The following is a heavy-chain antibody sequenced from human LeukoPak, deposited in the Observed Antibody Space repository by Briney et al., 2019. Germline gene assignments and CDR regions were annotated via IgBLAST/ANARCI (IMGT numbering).Heavy chain of an antibody. CDR2: FYYSGSP. CDR3: ARDHTTLNAFDI. CDR1: GGSIGYYY. J-gene: IGHJ3*02. V-gene: IGHV4-59*01. D-gene: IGHD4-17*01. Sequence: PSETLSLTCTVSGGSIGYYYWSWIRQPPGKGLEWIGNFYYSGSPNYNPSLKSRVTISIDTSKNQFSLKLSAVTAADTAVYYCARDHTTLNAFDIWGQGTMVTVSS.